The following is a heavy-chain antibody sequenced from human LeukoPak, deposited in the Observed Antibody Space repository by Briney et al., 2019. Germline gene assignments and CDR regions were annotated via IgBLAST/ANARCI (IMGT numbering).Heavy chain of an antibody. CDR1: GFSLGDHA. CDR2: IRSKAYGGTT. J-gene: IGHJ6*02. V-gene: IGHV3-49*04. CDR3: ARGPIYLWLYYGMDV. Sequence: GRSLRLSCTGSGFSLGDHAVSWVRQAPGKGLEWVGFIRSKAYGGTTEYAASVKGRFSISRDDSNNIAYLQMSSLESEDTAVYFCARGPIYLWLYYGMDVWGQETTVTVSS. D-gene: IGHD5-18*01.